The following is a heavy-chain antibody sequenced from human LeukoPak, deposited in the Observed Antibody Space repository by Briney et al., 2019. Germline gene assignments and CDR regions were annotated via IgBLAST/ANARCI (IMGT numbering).Heavy chain of an antibody. Sequence: PGGSLRLSCAASGFTFSDYYMSWIRQAPGKGLEWVSYISSSGSTIYYADSVKGRFPISRDNAKNSLYLQMNSLRAEDTAVYYCARQTGTTGNDAFDIWGQGTMVTVSS. D-gene: IGHD1-7*01. J-gene: IGHJ3*02. CDR2: ISSSGSTI. V-gene: IGHV3-11*01. CDR3: ARQTGTTGNDAFDI. CDR1: GFTFSDYY.